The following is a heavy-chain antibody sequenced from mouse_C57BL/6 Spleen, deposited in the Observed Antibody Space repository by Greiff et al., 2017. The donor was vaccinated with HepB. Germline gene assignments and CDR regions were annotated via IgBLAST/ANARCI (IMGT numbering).Heavy chain of an antibody. D-gene: IGHD3-2*02. J-gene: IGHJ3*01. Sequence: VQLQQPGAELVKPGASVKMSCKASGYTFTSYWITWVKQRPGQGLEWIGDIYHGSGSTNYNEKFKSKATLTVDTSSSTAYMQLSSLTSEDSAVYYCARQDSSGYVLFAYWGQGTLVTVSA. CDR3: ARQDSSGYVLFAY. CDR1: GYTFTSYW. V-gene: IGHV1-55*01. CDR2: IYHGSGST.